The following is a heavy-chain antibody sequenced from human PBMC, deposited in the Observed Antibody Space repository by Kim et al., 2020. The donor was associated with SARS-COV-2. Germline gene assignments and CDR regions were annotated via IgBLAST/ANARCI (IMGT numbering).Heavy chain of an antibody. CDR3: AKFYGGINVVRGGYPHFEY. CDR2: ISDDGATT. CDR1: GFTFSTYA. J-gene: IGHJ4*02. V-gene: IGHV3-23*01. D-gene: IGHD3-10*01. Sequence: GGSLRLSCAASGFTFSTYAMAWVRQAPEKGLEWVSVISDDGATTYYADSVRGRFTISRDNSKNTLYLQMNSLRAEDAAVYFCAKFYGGINVVRGGYPHFEYWGQGTLVTISS.